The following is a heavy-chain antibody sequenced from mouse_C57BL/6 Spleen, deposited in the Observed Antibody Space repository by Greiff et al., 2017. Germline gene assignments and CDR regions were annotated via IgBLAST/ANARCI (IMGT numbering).Heavy chain of an antibody. J-gene: IGHJ4*01. CDR3: ARYADGSSGGYYYAMDY. V-gene: IGHV1-55*01. CDR1: GYTFTSYW. D-gene: IGHD1-1*01. CDR2: IYPGSGGT. Sequence: QVQLQQSGAELVKPGASVKMSCKASGYTFTSYWITWVKQRPGQGLEWIGDIYPGSGGTNYNEKFKSKATLTVDTSSSTAYMQLSSLTSEDFAVYYCARYADGSSGGYYYAMDYWGQGTSVTVSS.